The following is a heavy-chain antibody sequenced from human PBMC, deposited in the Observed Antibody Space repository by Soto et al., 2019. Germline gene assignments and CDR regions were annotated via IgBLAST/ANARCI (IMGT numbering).Heavy chain of an antibody. CDR3: AKGDGSGSFPFDY. J-gene: IGHJ4*02. V-gene: IGHV3-23*01. CDR2: LSGSGATT. Sequence: EVQLLESGGRLAQPGGSLRLSCAVSGVTFSSHAMSWVRQAPGKGLEWVSSLSGSGATTYYAASVKGRFTISRDNSKNTLYLHIHSLRAGDTAVYFCAKGDGSGSFPFDYWGQGTLVIVSS. D-gene: IGHD3-10*01. CDR1: GVTFSSHA.